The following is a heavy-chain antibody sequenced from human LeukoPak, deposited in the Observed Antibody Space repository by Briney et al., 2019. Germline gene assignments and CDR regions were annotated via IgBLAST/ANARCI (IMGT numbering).Heavy chain of an antibody. CDR1: GFTFSDYY. CDR3: AKGITSNDAFDI. Sequence: PGGSLRLSCAASGFTFSDYYMSWIRQAPGKGLEWVAVISYDGSNKYYADSVKGLFTISRDNSKNTMYLQMNSLGDEDTAVYYCAKGITSNDAFDIWGQGTMVTVS. CDR2: ISYDGSNK. V-gene: IGHV3-30*18. J-gene: IGHJ3*02. D-gene: IGHD3-10*01.